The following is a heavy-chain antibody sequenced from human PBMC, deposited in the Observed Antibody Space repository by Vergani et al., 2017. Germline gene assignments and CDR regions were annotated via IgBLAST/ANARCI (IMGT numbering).Heavy chain of an antibody. CDR1: GGSFSGYY. CDR2: INHSGST. V-gene: IGHV4-34*01. CDR3: ARNSILGNTFDGGKFDD. J-gene: IGHJ4*02. Sequence: QVQLQQWGAGLLKPSETLSLTCAVYGGSFSGYYWSWIRQPPGKGLEWIGEINHSGSTNYNPSLKSRVTISVDTSKNQFSLKLTSVTAADTAVYFCARNSILGNTFDGGKFDDWGRGTLVTVSS. D-gene: IGHD3-9*01.